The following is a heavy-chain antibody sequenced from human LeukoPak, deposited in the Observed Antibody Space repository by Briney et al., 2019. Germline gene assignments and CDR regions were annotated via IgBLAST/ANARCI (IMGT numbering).Heavy chain of an antibody. CDR1: GFTVSSKY. CDR2: IHGDGST. CDR3: ARGKSSDRTCIDY. D-gene: IGHD1-1*01. Sequence: PGGSLRLSCAASGFTVSSKYMSWVRQAPGKGLEWVSVIHGDGSTYYADSVKGRFTISRDNSKNTLYLQMNSLRAEDTAVYYCARGKSSDRTCIDYWGQGTLVTVSS. J-gene: IGHJ4*02. V-gene: IGHV3-53*01.